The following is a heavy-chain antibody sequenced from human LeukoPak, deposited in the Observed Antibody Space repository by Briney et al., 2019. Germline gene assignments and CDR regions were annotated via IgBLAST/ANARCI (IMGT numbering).Heavy chain of an antibody. Sequence: SVKVSCKASGGTFSSYAISWVRPAPGQGLEWMGGIIPIFGTGNYAQKFQGRVTITTDESTSTAYMELSSLRSEDTAVYYCARDSSSSSGDFYYYMDVWGKGTTVTVSS. V-gene: IGHV1-69*05. J-gene: IGHJ6*03. D-gene: IGHD6-6*01. CDR3: ARDSSSSSGDFYYYMDV. CDR1: GGTFSSYA. CDR2: IIPIFGTG.